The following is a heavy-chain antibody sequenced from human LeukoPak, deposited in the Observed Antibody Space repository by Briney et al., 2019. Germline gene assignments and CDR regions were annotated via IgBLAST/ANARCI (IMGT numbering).Heavy chain of an antibody. J-gene: IGHJ4*02. D-gene: IGHD1-26*01. Sequence: PGGSLRLSCAASGFIVSGNYMNWVRQAPGKGLEWVSVIYSGGNTYYADSVKGRFTISRDNSKNTVHLQMNDLRTEDTAVYYCARSWDARLNFDYWGQGTLVTVSS. V-gene: IGHV3-66*02. CDR1: GFIVSGNY. CDR2: IYSGGNT. CDR3: ARSWDARLNFDY.